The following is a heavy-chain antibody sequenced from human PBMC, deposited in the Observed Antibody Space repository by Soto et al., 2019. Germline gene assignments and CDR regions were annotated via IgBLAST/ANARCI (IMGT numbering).Heavy chain of an antibody. CDR1: GFTFSSYS. CDR3: ARDGCSGSNCLNWFDP. D-gene: IGHD2-15*01. CDR2: ISSSSTTK. J-gene: IGHJ5*02. Sequence: GGSLRLSCAASGFTFSSYSMNWVRQAPGKGLEWGSYISSSSTTKYYADSVKGRFTISRDNAKNSLYLQMNSLRAEDTAVYYCARDGCSGSNCLNWFDPWGQGTLVTVSS. V-gene: IGHV3-48*01.